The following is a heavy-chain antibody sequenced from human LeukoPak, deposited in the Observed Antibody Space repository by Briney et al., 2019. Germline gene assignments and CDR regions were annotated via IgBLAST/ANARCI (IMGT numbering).Heavy chain of an antibody. J-gene: IGHJ4*02. CDR1: GFTFSSYR. CDR3: AREDPVAGTTPIDY. V-gene: IGHV3-21*01. D-gene: IGHD1-7*01. CDR2: ISSSSSYI. Sequence: GGSLRLSCAASGFTFSSYRMTWVRQAPGKGLEWVSSISSSSSYIYYADSVKGRFTISRDNAKNSLYLQMNSLRAEDTAVYYCAREDPVAGTTPIDYWGQGTLVTVSS.